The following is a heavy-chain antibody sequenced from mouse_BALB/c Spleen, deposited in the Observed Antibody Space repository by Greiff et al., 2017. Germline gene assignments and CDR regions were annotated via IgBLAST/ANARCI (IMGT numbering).Heavy chain of an antibody. Sequence: DVMLVESGGGLVKPGGSLKLSCAASGFTFSSYAMSWVRQTPEKRLEWVASISSGGSTYYPDSVKGRFTISRDNARNILYLQMSSLRSEDTAMYYCAREDYYGMYFDVWGAGTTVTVSS. CDR1: GFTFSSYA. V-gene: IGHV5-6-5*01. D-gene: IGHD1-1*01. J-gene: IGHJ1*01. CDR2: ISSGGST. CDR3: AREDYYGMYFDV.